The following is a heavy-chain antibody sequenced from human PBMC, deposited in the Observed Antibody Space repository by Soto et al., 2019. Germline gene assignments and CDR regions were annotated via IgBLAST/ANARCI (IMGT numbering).Heavy chain of an antibody. CDR1: GGSISSAGYY. J-gene: IGHJ6*02. D-gene: IGHD3-10*01. CDR2: IYYSGSI. CDR3: ARGITMVRGVIYYGMDV. V-gene: IGHV4-31*03. Sequence: SETLSLTCTVSGGSISSAGYYWRWLRQHPGKVLEWIGYIYYSGSIYYNPSLKSRVTISVDTSKNQFSLKLSSVTAADTAVYYCARGITMVRGVIYYGMDVWGQGTTVTVS.